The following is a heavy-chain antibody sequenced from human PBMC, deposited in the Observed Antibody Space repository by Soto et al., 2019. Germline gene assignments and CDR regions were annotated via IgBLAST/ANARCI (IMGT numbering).Heavy chain of an antibody. D-gene: IGHD6-13*01. CDR1: GFTFSSYW. J-gene: IGHJ6*02. CDR3: ARDRLAAAGSYGMDV. V-gene: IGHV3-7*03. CDR2: IKQDGSEK. Sequence: LRLSCAASGFTFSSYWMIWVRQAPLKGLEWVANIKQDGSEKYYVDSVKGRLTISRDNAKNPLYLQMNSLRAEDTAVYYCARDRLAAAGSYGMDVWGQGTTVTVSS.